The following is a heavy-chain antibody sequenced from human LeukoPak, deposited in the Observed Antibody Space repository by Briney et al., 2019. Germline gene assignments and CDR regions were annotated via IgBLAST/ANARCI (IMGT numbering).Heavy chain of an antibody. J-gene: IGHJ3*02. CDR1: GFTFSTYA. V-gene: IGHV3-23*01. Sequence: GGSLRLSCAASGFTFSTYAMSWVRQAPGKGLEWVSAIPGSGDNTKYADSVKGRFTISRDNSENTLYLQMNSLRAEDTAVYYCARSGWFDAFDIWGQGTMVTVSS. D-gene: IGHD6-19*01. CDR3: ARSGWFDAFDI. CDR2: IPGSGDNT.